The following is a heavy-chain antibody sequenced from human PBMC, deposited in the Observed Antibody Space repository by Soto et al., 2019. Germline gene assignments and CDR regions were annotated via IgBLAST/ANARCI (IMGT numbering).Heavy chain of an antibody. D-gene: IGHD3-3*01. J-gene: IGHJ6*02. Sequence: SETLSLTCTVSGDSIIYYYMNWIRQSPGKRLEWVGYFYNSGSTDSNPALRSRVTMSKDTSKNQFSLRLTSVTAADTAVYYCARGTIFGVAGDGMDVWGQGTTVTVSS. CDR1: GDSIIYYY. CDR3: ARGTIFGVAGDGMDV. V-gene: IGHV4-59*08. CDR2: FYNSGST.